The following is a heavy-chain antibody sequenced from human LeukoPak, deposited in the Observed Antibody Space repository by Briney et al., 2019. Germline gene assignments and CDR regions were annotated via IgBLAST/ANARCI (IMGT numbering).Heavy chain of an antibody. D-gene: IGHD6-13*01. CDR3: ARVGPYSSSWYSLDY. V-gene: IGHV1-2*02. Sequence: ASVKVSCKATGYTFTCYYMHWVRQAPGQGLEWMGWINPNSGGTNYAQKFQGRVTMTRDTSISTAYMELSRLRSDDTAVYYCARVGPYSSSWYSLDYWGQGTLVTVSS. J-gene: IGHJ4*02. CDR1: GYTFTCYY. CDR2: INPNSGGT.